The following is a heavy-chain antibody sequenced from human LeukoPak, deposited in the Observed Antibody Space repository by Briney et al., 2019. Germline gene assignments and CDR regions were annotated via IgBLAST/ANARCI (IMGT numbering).Heavy chain of an antibody. CDR1: GGSFSGYY. J-gene: IGHJ5*02. Sequence: PSETLSLTCAVYGGSFSGYYWSWIRQPPGKGLEWIGEINHSGSTNYNPSLKSRVTISVDTSKNQFSLKLSSVTAADTAVYYCARARSCSGGSCYQREGYWFDPWGQGTLVTASS. D-gene: IGHD2-15*01. CDR2: INHSGST. CDR3: ARARSCSGGSCYQREGYWFDP. V-gene: IGHV4-34*01.